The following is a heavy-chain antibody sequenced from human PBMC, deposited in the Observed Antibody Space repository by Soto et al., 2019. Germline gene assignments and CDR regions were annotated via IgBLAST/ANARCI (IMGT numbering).Heavy chain of an antibody. CDR3: ARLPHRRFGEFYYYMDV. CDR2: IYSGGST. CDR1: GFTVSSNY. V-gene: IGHV3-53*04. D-gene: IGHD3-10*01. J-gene: IGHJ6*03. Sequence: EVQLVESGGGLVQPGGSLRLSCAASGFTVSSNYMSWVRQAPGKGLEWVSVIYSGGSTYYADSVKGRFTISRHNSKNTLYLQMNSLRAEDTAVYYCARLPHRRFGEFYYYMDVWGKGTTVTVSS.